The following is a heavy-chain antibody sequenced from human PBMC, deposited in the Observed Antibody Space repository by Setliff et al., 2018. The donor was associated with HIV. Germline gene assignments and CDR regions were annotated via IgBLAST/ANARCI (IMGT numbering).Heavy chain of an antibody. D-gene: IGHD1-1*01. CDR3: ARGSWKDGAQGYFFDH. J-gene: IGHJ4*02. CDR2: IYHTGIT. V-gene: IGHV4-59*02. CDR1: GGSVTSYY. Sequence: LSLTCTVSGGSVTSYYWSWIRQSPEKGLEWIGYIYHTGITNYNPSLKSRLSTSIDTSTNQFSLSLRSVTAADTAVYYCARGSWKDGAQGYFFDHWGQGTLVTVSS.